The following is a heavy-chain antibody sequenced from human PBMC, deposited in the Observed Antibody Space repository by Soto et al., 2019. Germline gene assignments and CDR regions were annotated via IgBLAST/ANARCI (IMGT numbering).Heavy chain of an antibody. CDR2: FDPEDGER. D-gene: IGHD1-1*01. CDR1: GYTLTELS. J-gene: IGHJ3*02. V-gene: IGHV1-24*01. CDR3: ATAVRVMRGAFDI. Sequence: ASVKVSCKVSGYTLTELSMHWVRQAPGKGLEWMGGFDPEDGERIYAQEFQGRVTMTEDRSTDTAYMELSSLRSEDTAVYYGATAVRVMRGAFDIWGQGTMITVSS.